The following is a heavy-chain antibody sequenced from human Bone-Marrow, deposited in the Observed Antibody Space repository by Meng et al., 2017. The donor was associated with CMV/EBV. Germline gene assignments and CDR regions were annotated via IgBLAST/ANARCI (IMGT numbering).Heavy chain of an antibody. CDR1: GFTFSSYW. CDR3: ARGKLRWYNTPTGAFDI. V-gene: IGHV3-7*01. CDR2: IKQDGSEK. J-gene: IGHJ3*02. Sequence: GESLKISCAASGFTFSSYWMSWVRQAPGKGLEWVANIKQDGSEKYYVDSVKGRFTISRDNAKNSLYLQMNSLRAEDTAVYYCARGKLRWYNTPTGAFDIWGQGTMVTVSS. D-gene: IGHD4-23*01.